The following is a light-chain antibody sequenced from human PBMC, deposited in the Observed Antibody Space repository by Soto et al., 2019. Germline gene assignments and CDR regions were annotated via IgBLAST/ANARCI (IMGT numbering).Light chain of an antibody. Sequence: EIVLTQSPATLSWSPGERATLSCRASQRVSSSLAWYQQTPGQAPRLLIYDASNRATGIPARFSGRGSGTDFTLTISSLEPEDFAVYYCQQHSDWPLTFGGGTKGDVK. V-gene: IGKV3-11*01. CDR2: DAS. CDR1: QRVSSS. CDR3: QQHSDWPLT. J-gene: IGKJ4*01.